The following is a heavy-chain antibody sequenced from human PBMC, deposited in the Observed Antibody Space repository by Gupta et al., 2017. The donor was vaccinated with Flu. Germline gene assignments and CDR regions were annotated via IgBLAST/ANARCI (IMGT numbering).Heavy chain of an antibody. V-gene: IGHV1-69*01. CDR1: GGTFRDYV. Sequence: QVQLVQSGAEVKKAGSSVKVSCKASGGTFRDYVISWVRQAPGQGLEWMGGIIPYFSTANYAQKFQGRVTITADESTSTAYMELNSLRSEDTAVYYCARQMVSATVYFYYGMDVCGQGTTVTVSS. J-gene: IGHJ6*02. CDR3: ARQMVSATVYFYYGMDV. D-gene: IGHD2-8*01. CDR2: IIPYFSTA.